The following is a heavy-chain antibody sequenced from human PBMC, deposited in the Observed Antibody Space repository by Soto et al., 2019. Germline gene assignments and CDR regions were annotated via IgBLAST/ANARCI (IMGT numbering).Heavy chain of an antibody. Sequence: GGSLRLSCAASGFTFSSYAMHWVRQAPGKGLEWVAVITYDGSNKYYADSVKGRFTISRDNSKNTLYLQMNSLRAEDTAVYYCAREGELRFLEWSLDYWGQGTLVTVSS. V-gene: IGHV3-30-3*01. D-gene: IGHD3-3*01. CDR2: ITYDGSNK. CDR1: GFTFSSYA. J-gene: IGHJ4*02. CDR3: AREGELRFLEWSLDY.